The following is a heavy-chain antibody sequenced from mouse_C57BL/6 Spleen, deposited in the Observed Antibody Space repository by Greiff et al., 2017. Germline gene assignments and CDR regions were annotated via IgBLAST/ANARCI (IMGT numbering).Heavy chain of an antibody. CDR2: IYPGDGDT. CDR1: GYAFSSYW. Sequence: VQRVESGAELVKPGASVKISCKASGYAFSSYWMNWVKQRPGKGLEWIGQIYPGDGDTNYNGKFKGKATLTADKSSSTAYMQLSSLTSEDSAVYFCARLDYSNYFDYWGQGTTLTVSS. D-gene: IGHD2-5*01. V-gene: IGHV1-80*01. CDR3: ARLDYSNYFDY. J-gene: IGHJ2*01.